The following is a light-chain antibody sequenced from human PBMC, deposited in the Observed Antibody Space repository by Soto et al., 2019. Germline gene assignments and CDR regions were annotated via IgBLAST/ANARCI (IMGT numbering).Light chain of an antibody. CDR2: LSSDGSH. J-gene: IGLJ2*01. CDR1: SGHSSYA. Sequence: QPVLTQSPSASASLGASVKLTCTLSSGHSSYAIAWHQQQPEKGPRYLMKLSSDGSHSKGHGIPDRFSGASSGAERYLTIPSLQSEDEADDYCQTWDTGGRLVFGGGTKLTVL. CDR3: QTWDTGGRLV. V-gene: IGLV4-69*01.